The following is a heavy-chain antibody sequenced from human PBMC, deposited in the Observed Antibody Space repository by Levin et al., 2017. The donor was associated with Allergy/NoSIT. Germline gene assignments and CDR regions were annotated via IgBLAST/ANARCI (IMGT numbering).Heavy chain of an antibody. J-gene: IGHJ4*02. CDR3: ARATRSSLIHYFDY. CDR2: IYYSGST. D-gene: IGHD6-13*01. V-gene: IGHV4-59*01. Sequence: GSLRLSCTVSGGSISSYYWSWIRQPPGKGLEWIGYIYYSGSTKYNPSLKSRVTISIDTSKNQLSLKLSSVTAADTAVYYCARATRSSLIHYFDYWGQGTLVTVSS. CDR1: GGSISSYY.